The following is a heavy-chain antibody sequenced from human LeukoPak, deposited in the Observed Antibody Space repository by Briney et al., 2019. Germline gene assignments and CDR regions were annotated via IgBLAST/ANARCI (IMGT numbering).Heavy chain of an antibody. V-gene: IGHV3-53*01. CDR3: ARDGKSSGWFGWFDS. D-gene: IGHD6-19*01. J-gene: IGHJ5*01. CDR2: IYSGGST. Sequence: GGSLRLSCAASGFTVSHTYVSWVRQAPGKGLEWFSVIYSGGSTYYGDSVKGRFTMSRDNSKNTLYLQMNSLRAEDTAVYYCARDGKSSGWFGWFDSWGQGTLVTVSS. CDR1: GFTVSHTY.